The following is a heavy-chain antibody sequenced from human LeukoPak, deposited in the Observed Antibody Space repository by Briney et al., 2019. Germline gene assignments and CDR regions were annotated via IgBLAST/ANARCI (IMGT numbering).Heavy chain of an antibody. Sequence: GGSLRLSCAASGFTFRTSGMSWVRQAPGKGLEWVSAISGSGVSTYYADSVKGRFTISRDNSKNTLYLQMNSLRAEDTAVYYCAKVAYIVVVTAMYFDYWGQGTLVTVSS. J-gene: IGHJ4*02. CDR2: ISGSGVST. D-gene: IGHD2-21*02. V-gene: IGHV3-23*01. CDR3: AKVAYIVVVTAMYFDY. CDR1: GFTFRTSG.